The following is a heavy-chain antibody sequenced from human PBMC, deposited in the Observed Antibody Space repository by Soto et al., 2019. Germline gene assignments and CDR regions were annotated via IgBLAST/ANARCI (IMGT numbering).Heavy chain of an antibody. CDR3: AREASYGGNLDY. V-gene: IGHV1-69*13. D-gene: IGHD4-17*01. CDR2: IIPIFGTA. Sequence: SVKVSCKASGGTFSSYAISWVRQAPGQGLEWMGGIIPIFGTANYAQKFQGRVTITADESTSTAYMGLSSLRSEDTAVYYCAREASYGGNLDYWGQGTLVTVSS. J-gene: IGHJ4*02. CDR1: GGTFSSYA.